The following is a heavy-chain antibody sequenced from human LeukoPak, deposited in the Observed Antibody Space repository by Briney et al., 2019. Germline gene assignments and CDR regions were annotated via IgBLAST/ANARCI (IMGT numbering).Heavy chain of an antibody. CDR1: GGSFSGYY. CDR3: ARARGYCSSTSCSWDLDY. V-gene: IGHV4-34*01. Sequence: KPSETLSLTCAVYGGSFSGYYWSWIRQPPGKGLEWIGEINHSGSTNYNPSLKSRVTISVDTSKNQFSLKLSSVTAADTAVYYCARARGYCSSTSCSWDLDYWGQGTLVTVSS. J-gene: IGHJ4*02. CDR2: INHSGST. D-gene: IGHD2-2*01.